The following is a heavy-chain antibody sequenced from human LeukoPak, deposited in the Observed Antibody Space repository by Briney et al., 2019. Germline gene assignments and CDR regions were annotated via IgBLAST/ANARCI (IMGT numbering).Heavy chain of an antibody. CDR2: INPNSGGT. D-gene: IGHD3-10*01. J-gene: IGHJ4*02. CDR1: GYTFTGYY. Sequence: ASVKVSCKASGYTFTGYYMHWVRQAPGQGLEWMGWINPNSGGTNYAQKFQGRVTISVDTSKNQFSLKLSSVTAADTAVYYCAREQYGSGSYYSDYWGQGTLVTVSS. CDR3: AREQYGSGSYYSDY. V-gene: IGHV1-2*02.